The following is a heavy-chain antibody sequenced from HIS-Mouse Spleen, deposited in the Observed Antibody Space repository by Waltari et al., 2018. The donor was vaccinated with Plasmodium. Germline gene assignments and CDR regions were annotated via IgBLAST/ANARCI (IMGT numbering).Heavy chain of an antibody. J-gene: IGHJ1*01. CDR3: ARVLGYKAAAGTFVEYFQH. CDR1: GYTFTGYY. V-gene: IGHV1-2*02. Sequence: QVQLVQSGAEVNKPGASVKVSCKASGYTFTGYYMHWVRQAPGQGLEWMGWINPNSGGTNYAQKFQGRVTMTRDTSISTAYMELSRLRSDDTAVYYCARVLGYKAAAGTFVEYFQHWGQGTLVTVSS. CDR2: INPNSGGT. D-gene: IGHD6-13*01.